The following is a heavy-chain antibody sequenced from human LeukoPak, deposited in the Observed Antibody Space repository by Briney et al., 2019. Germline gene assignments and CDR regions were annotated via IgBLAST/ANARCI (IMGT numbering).Heavy chain of an antibody. CDR2: INHSGST. J-gene: IGHJ6*02. V-gene: IGHV4-34*01. Sequence: SETLPLTCAVYGGSFSGYYWSWIRQPPGKGLEWIGEINHSGSTNYNPSLKSRVTISVDTSKNQFSLKLSSVTAADTAVYYCARGLRITIFGVAPYGMDVWGQGTTVTVSS. CDR1: GGSFSGYY. D-gene: IGHD3-3*01. CDR3: ARGLRITIFGVAPYGMDV.